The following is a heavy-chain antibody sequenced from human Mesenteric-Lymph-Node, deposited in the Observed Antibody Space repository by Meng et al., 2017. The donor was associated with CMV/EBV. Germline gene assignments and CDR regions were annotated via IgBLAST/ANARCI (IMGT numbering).Heavy chain of an antibody. CDR2: IYYSGST. CDR3: ARQDSRDYFDY. Sequence: SETLSLTCTVSGGSIRVYYWNWIRQPPGKGLEWIGYIYYSGSTNYNPSLKSRVTISVDTSKNQYSLKLSSVTAADTDVYYCARQDSRDYFDYWGQGTLVTVSS. D-gene: IGHD2-15*01. CDR1: GGSIRVYY. V-gene: IGHV4-59*01. J-gene: IGHJ4*02.